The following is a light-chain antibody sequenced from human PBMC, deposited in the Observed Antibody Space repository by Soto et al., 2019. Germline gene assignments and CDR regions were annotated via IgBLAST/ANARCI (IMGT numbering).Light chain of an antibody. CDR2: DAS. J-gene: IGKJ1*01. V-gene: IGKV1-5*01. CDR3: QQYNPYPDRST. Sequence: DIQMTQSPSTLSASVGDRVTITCRASQSISSWLAWYQQKPGKAPKLLIYDASSLESGVPSRFSGSGSGTEFTLTISSLQPDDFATYYCQQYNPYPDRSTFGQGTKVEIK. CDR1: QSISSW.